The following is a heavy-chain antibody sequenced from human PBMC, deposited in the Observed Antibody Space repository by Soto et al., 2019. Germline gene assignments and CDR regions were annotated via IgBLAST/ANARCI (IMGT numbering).Heavy chain of an antibody. CDR2: ISGSGDST. Sequence: EVQLLESGGGLVQPGGSLRLSCAASGFTFSSYAMSWVRQAPGKGLEWVSGISGSGDSTYYADSVKGRFTISRDNSKNTLYQQMNRLRGADTAVYYCAKGVPGIAVAGTGYFQHWGQGPLVTVSS. D-gene: IGHD6-19*01. J-gene: IGHJ1*01. CDR3: AKGVPGIAVAGTGYFQH. CDR1: GFTFSSYA. V-gene: IGHV3-23*01.